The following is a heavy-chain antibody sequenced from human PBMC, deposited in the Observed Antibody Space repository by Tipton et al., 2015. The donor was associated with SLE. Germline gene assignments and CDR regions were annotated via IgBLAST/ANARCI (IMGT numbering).Heavy chain of an antibody. Sequence: LSLTCAASGFSFSSYSMNWIRQAPGKGLEWVSYISSTSSNTIHYADSVKGRFTISRDNGKNSLYLQMNSLRAEDTAVYFCARRGMTAFDIWGQGTMVTVSS. D-gene: IGHD3-10*01. J-gene: IGHJ3*02. CDR3: ARRGMTAFDI. CDR2: ISSTSSNTI. V-gene: IGHV3-48*01. CDR1: GFSFSSYS.